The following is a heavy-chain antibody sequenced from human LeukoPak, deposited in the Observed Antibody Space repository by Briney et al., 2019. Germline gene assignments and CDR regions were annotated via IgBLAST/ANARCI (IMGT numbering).Heavy chain of an antibody. Sequence: GGSLRLSCAASGFTFTSYSMNWVRLTPGKGLEWVAKINQDGSDMYYVDSVKGRFFVSRDNARNLVYLQMNSLRVDDTAVYYCARDFPGIGRGTFDFWGQGTIIIVSS. CDR3: ARDFPGIGRGTFDF. CDR2: INQDGSDM. CDR1: GFTFTSYS. D-gene: IGHD3-10*01. V-gene: IGHV3-7*03. J-gene: IGHJ3*01.